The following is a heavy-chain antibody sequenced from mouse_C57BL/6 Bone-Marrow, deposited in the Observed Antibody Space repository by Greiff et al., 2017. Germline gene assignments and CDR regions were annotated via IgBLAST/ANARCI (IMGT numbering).Heavy chain of an antibody. J-gene: IGHJ4*01. CDR2: INPSTGGT. CDR3: ERRSSHYYAMDY. V-gene: IGHV1-42*01. CDR1: GYSFTGYY. Sequence: EVQLQQSGPELVKPGASVKISCKASGYSFTGYYMNWVKQSPEKSLEWIGEINPSTGGTTYNQKFKAKATLTVDKSSSTAYMQLKSLTSEDSAVYYCERRSSHYYAMDYWGQGTSVTVSS. D-gene: IGHD1-1*01.